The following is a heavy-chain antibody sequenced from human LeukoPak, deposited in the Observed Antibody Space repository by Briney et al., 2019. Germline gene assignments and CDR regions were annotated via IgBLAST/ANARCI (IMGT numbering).Heavy chain of an antibody. V-gene: IGHV3-23*01. CDR3: AIMHPYYVGNGYWVQ. D-gene: IGHD3-22*01. CDR1: GFTFSSYA. Sequence: PGESLRLSCAASGFTFSSYAMSGVRQAPGKGLEWVSGISVSGGSTAYGDSVKGRFTISRDIPRNTLHMQMHSVRAQDTALYYCAIMHPYYVGNGYWVQWGQGTLVTVSS. J-gene: IGHJ4*02. CDR2: ISVSGGST.